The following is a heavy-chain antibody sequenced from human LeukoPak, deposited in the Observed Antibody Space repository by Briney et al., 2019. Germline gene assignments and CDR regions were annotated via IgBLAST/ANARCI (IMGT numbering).Heavy chain of an antibody. Sequence: SETLSLTCTVSGGSISSSSYYWGWIRQPPGKGLEWIGSIYYSGSIYYNPSLKSRVTISIDTSKNQFSLRLNSVTAADTAVYYCARLYYFDSSGFYYPRTFDFWGQGTLVTVSS. D-gene: IGHD3-22*01. CDR1: GGSISSSSYY. J-gene: IGHJ4*02. V-gene: IGHV4-39*01. CDR2: IYYSGSI. CDR3: ARLYYFDSSGFYYPRTFDF.